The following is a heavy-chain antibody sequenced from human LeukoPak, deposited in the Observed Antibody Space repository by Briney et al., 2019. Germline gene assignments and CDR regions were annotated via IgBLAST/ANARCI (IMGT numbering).Heavy chain of an antibody. CDR2: TYYRSRWYN. D-gene: IGHD6-13*01. CDR3: ARSADGTLDY. V-gene: IGHV6-1*01. Sequence: SQTLSLTCAISGDSASSNSAAWNWIRQSPSRGLEWLGRTYYRSRWYNDYAVSVKSRITVNPDTSKNQFSLHLNSVTPEDTAEYYCARSADGTLDYWGQGTLVTVSS. J-gene: IGHJ4*02. CDR1: GDSASSNSAA.